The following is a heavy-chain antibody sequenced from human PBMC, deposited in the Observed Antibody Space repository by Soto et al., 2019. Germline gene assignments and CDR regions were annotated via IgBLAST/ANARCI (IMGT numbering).Heavy chain of an antibody. Sequence: GGSLRLSCAASGFSVSDHGMEWVRQAPGKGLEWVAVISYDGNVKYYTDSVKGRFTISRDNSQSTLFLQMDSLRPEDAAVYYCAKDLKVSGGFHGSLNYYYGMDVWGQGTTVTVSS. CDR2: ISYDGNVK. CDR1: GFSVSDHG. V-gene: IGHV3-30*18. J-gene: IGHJ6*02. D-gene: IGHD3-10*01. CDR3: AKDLKVSGGFHGSLNYYYGMDV.